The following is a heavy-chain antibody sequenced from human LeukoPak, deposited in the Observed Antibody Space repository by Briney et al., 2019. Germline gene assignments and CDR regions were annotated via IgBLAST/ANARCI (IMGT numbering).Heavy chain of an antibody. CDR2: ISSSSSYI. CDR3: IRSRTKVTNAPPPYFDY. V-gene: IGHV3-21*01. D-gene: IGHD4-11*01. J-gene: IGHJ4*02. CDR1: GFTFSSYS. Sequence: TGGSLRLSCAASGFTFSSYSMNWVRQAPGKGLEWVSSISSSSSYIYYADSVKGRFTISRDNAKNSLYLQMNSLRAEDTAVYYCIRSRTKVTNAPPPYFDYWGQGTLVTVSS.